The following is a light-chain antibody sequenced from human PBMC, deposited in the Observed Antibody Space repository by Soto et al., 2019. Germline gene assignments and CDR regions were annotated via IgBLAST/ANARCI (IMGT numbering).Light chain of an antibody. CDR3: QHTTDFT. Sequence: DIQMTQSPSPLAASVGDTVTMTCRSSSKWLAWYQKKPGKDPKLLIYDVSNLEIGVPPRFSGSTSGAESTLTITGLQPDDLLTYYCQHTTDFTFGQGTKVEIK. V-gene: IGKV1-5*01. J-gene: IGKJ2*01. CDR1: SSSKW. CDR2: DVS.